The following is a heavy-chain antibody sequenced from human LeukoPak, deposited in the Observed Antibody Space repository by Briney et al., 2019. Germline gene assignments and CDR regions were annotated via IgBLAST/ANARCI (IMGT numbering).Heavy chain of an antibody. CDR3: ARDFMITFGGVIVDKFFDY. CDR1: GYTFTSDG. Sequence: ASVKVSCKASGYTFTSDGISWVRQAPGQGLEWMGGISAYNRNTNYAQTLQRRVTMTTDTSTSTAYMELSSLRSDDTAVYYCARDFMITFGGVIVDKFFDYWGQGTLVTVSP. D-gene: IGHD3-16*02. V-gene: IGHV1-18*01. CDR2: ISAYNRNT. J-gene: IGHJ4*02.